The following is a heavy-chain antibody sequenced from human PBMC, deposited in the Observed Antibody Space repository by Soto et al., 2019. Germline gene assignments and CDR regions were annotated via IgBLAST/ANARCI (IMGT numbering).Heavy chain of an antibody. Sequence: SETLSLTCSVSGVALSSYFWSWIRQPPGRGLEWIGYTYYRGSTNYSPSLKSRVAISLDTSENQFCVKVNSVTAADTAVYYCARTGGYHGPLDYSGQGTPVTVSS. D-gene: IGHD2-8*02. J-gene: IGHJ4*02. CDR2: TYYRGST. CDR1: GVALSSYF. V-gene: IGHV4-59*01. CDR3: ARTGGYHGPLDY.